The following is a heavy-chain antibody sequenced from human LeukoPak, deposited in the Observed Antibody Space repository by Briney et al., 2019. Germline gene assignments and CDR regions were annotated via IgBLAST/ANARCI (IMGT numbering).Heavy chain of an antibody. J-gene: IGHJ6*03. D-gene: IGHD3-3*01. CDR3: ARGQFVYDFWSGYFYYYYYMDV. CDR2: INHSGST. V-gene: IGHV4-34*01. Sequence: SETLSLTCAVYGGSFSGYYWSWIRQPPGKGLEWIGEINHSGSTNYNPSLKSRVTISVDTSKNQFSLRLSSVTAADTAVYYCARGQFVYDFWSGYFYYYYYMDVWGKGTTVTVSS. CDR1: GGSFSGYY.